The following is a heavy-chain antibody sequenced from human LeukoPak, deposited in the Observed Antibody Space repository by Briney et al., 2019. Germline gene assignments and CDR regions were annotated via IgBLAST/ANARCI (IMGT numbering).Heavy chain of an antibody. CDR2: MYASGNS. V-gene: IGHV4-4*07. J-gene: IGHJ4*02. Sequence: SETLSLTSTFSGDSISNNYWSWIRQSPGKGPEWIGFMYASGNSNYNPSLNSRATMSVDTSNNQFSLKLISVTAADTAVYYCARHRVGAPHFDYWGQGTLVTVSS. D-gene: IGHD1-26*01. CDR1: GDSISNNY. CDR3: ARHRVGAPHFDY.